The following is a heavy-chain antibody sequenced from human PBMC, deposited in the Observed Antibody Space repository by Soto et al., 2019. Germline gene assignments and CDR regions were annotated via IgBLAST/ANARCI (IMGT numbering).Heavy chain of an antibody. CDR3: ARDSHQYYDFWSGYYTGYYYYGMDV. CDR2: IYYSGST. CDR1: GGSISSYY. Sequence: SETLSLTCTVSGGSISSYYWSWIRQPPGKGLEWIGYIYYSGSTNYNPSLKSRVTISVDTSKNQFSLKLSSVTAADTAVYYCARDSHQYYDFWSGYYTGYYYYGMDVWGQGTTVTVSS. V-gene: IGHV4-59*01. J-gene: IGHJ6*02. D-gene: IGHD3-3*01.